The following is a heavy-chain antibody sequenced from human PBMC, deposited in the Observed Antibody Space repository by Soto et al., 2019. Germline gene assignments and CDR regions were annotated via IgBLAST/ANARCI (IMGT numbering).Heavy chain of an antibody. V-gene: IGHV3-30-3*01. CDR2: ISYDGSNK. CDR3: ATDHGSRELLDYYYYYGMDV. D-gene: IGHD1-26*01. J-gene: IGHJ6*02. Sequence: QVQLVESGGGVVQPGRSLRLSCAASGFTCSSYAMHWVRQAPGKGLEWVAVISYDGSNKYYADYVKGQFTITRDNSKNTLYLQMNRLRAEDTAVYYWATDHGSRELLDYYYYYGMDVWGQGTTVTVSS. CDR1: GFTCSSYA.